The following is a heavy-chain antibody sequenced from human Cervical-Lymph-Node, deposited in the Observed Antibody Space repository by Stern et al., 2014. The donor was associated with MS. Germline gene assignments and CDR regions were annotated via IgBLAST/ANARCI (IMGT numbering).Heavy chain of an antibody. Sequence: QLQLQESGPGLVKPSETLSLTCTVSGGSISSYYWSWIRLPPGKGLEWIGYIYYSGSTNYNPSLKSRVTISVDTSKNQFSLKLSSVTAADTAVYYCARERTRDFWSGYQLPSFDPWGQGTLVTVSS. V-gene: IGHV4-59*01. D-gene: IGHD3-3*01. CDR2: IYYSGST. CDR3: ARERTRDFWSGYQLPSFDP. CDR1: GGSISSYY. J-gene: IGHJ5*02.